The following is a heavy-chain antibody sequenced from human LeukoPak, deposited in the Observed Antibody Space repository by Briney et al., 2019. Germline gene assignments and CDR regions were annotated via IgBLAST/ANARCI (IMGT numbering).Heavy chain of an antibody. CDR3: ARDSRIAAAGTRFDP. Sequence: ASVKVSCKASGYTFTSYGISWVRQAPGQGLEWMGWISAYNGNTNYAQKLQGRVTMTTDTSTSTAYMELRSLRSDDTAVYYCARDSRIAAAGTRFDPWGQGTLVTVSS. V-gene: IGHV1-18*01. CDR2: ISAYNGNT. D-gene: IGHD6-13*01. CDR1: GYTFTSYG. J-gene: IGHJ5*02.